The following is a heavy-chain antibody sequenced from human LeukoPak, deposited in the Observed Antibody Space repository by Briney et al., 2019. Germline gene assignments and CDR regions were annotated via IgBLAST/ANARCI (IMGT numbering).Heavy chain of an antibody. CDR3: ARVANPGYYDSSGYYSEYFQH. D-gene: IGHD3-22*01. J-gene: IGHJ1*01. CDR1: GYTFTSYA. CDR2: INTNTGNP. V-gene: IGHV7-4-1*02. Sequence: ASVNVSCKASGYTFTSYAMNWVRQAPGQGLEWMGWINTNTGNPTYAQGFTGRFVSSLDTSVSTAYLQISSLKAEDTAVYYCARVANPGYYDSSGYYSEYFQHWGQGTLVTVSS.